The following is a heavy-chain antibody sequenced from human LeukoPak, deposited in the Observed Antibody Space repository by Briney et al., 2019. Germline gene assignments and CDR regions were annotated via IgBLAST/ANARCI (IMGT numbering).Heavy chain of an antibody. V-gene: IGHV5-10-1*01. J-gene: IGHJ6*02. CDR1: GXSFTSYW. CDR3: ARLNCRSSSTSCKNRYYYGMDV. D-gene: IGHD2-2*01. CDR2: IDPSDSYT. Sequence: GESLKISCKGSGXSFTSYWISWVRQMPGKGLEWMGRIDPSDSYTNYSPSFQGHVTISADKSISTAYLQWSSLKASDTAMYYCARLNCRSSSTSCKNRYYYGMDVWGQGTTVTVSS.